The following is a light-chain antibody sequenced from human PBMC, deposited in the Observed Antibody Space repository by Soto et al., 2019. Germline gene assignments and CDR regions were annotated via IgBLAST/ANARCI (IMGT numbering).Light chain of an antibody. V-gene: IGLV2-18*02. J-gene: IGLJ2*01. CDR2: EVT. CDR3: SSYTSSSSVV. CDR1: SSDVGSYNR. Sequence: QSALTQPPSVSGSPGQSVTISCTGTSSDVGSYNRVSWYQQPPGTAPKLMIYEVTNRPSGVPDRFSGSKSGNTASLTISGLQAEDGGDYYSSSYTSSSSVVFGGGTKLTVL.